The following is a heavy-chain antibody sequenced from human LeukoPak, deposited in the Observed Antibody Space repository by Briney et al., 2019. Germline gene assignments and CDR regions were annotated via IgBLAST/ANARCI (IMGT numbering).Heavy chain of an antibody. J-gene: IGHJ3*02. D-gene: IGHD1-26*01. CDR1: GFTFSSYG. V-gene: IGHV3-33*01. CDR3: AREHLLPIVNAFDI. CDR2: IWYDGSNK. Sequence: GGSLRLSCAASGFTFSSYGMHWVRQAPGKGLEWVAVIWYDGSNKYYADSVKGRFTISGDNSKNTLYLQMNSLRAEDTAVYYCAREHLLPIVNAFDIWGQGTMVTVSS.